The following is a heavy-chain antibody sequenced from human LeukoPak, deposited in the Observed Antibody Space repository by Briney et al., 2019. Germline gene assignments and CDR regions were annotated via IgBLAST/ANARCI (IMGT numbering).Heavy chain of an antibody. CDR2: INAGNGNT. J-gene: IGHJ4*02. CDR1: GYTFTSYA. CDR3: ARSEGYAAFDY. V-gene: IGHV1-3*01. Sequence: ASVKVSCKASGYTFTSYAMHWVRQAPGQRLEWMGWINAGNGNTKYSQRFQGRVTITRDTSASTAYMELSSLRSEDTAVCYCARSEGYAAFDYWGQGTLVTVSS. D-gene: IGHD5-18*01.